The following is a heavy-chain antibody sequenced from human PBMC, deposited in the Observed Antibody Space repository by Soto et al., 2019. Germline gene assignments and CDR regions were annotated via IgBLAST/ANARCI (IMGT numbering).Heavy chain of an antibody. V-gene: IGHV1-2*02. Sequence: QVHLVQSGAEVKRPGASVKVSCKASGYTLTDYYIHWVRQAPGQGLEWLGWINPNSGGTNYAQKFRGRVTLSRDTSISTSYLVLGRLTTDDTAVYYCARDGGVASVYGMDVWGQGTTVTVSS. CDR1: GYTLTDYY. D-gene: IGHD5-12*01. J-gene: IGHJ6*02. CDR3: ARDGGVASVYGMDV. CDR2: INPNSGGT.